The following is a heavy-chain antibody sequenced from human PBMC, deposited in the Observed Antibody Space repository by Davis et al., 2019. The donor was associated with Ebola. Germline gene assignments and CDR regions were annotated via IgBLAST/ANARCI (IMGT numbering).Heavy chain of an antibody. CDR2: ISGSGGST. CDR3: AKDIRDGYSDHYFDY. Sequence: GESLKISCAASGFTFSSYAMTWVRQAPGKGLEWVSAISGSGGSTYYADSVKGRFAISRDNSRNTLYLQMSSLRVEDTAIYYCAKDIRDGYSDHYFDYWGQGTLVTVSS. V-gene: IGHV3-23*01. J-gene: IGHJ4*02. D-gene: IGHD5-12*01. CDR1: GFTFSSYA.